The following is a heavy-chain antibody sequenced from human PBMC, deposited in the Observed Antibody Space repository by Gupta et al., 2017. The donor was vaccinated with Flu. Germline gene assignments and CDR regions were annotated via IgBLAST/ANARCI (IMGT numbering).Heavy chain of an antibody. J-gene: IGHJ6*02. CDR2: ISYDGSNK. CDR3: AKDQFPTDFYYYYGMDV. V-gene: IGHV3-30*18. D-gene: IGHD4-17*01. Sequence: QVQLLESGGGVVQPGRSLRLSCAASGSTFSSYGMHWVRQAPGKGLEWVAVISYDGSNKYYADSVKGRFTISRDSSKNTLYLQMNSLRTEDTAVYYCAKDQFPTDFYYYYGMDVWGQGTTVTVSS. CDR1: GSTFSSYG.